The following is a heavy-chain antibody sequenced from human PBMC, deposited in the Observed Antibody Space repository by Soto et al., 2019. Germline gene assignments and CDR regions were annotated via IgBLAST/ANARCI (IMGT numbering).Heavy chain of an antibody. CDR3: ARGLILWFGELSRRGGYYYYMDV. J-gene: IGHJ6*03. CDR1: GGSFSGYQ. D-gene: IGHD3-10*01. Sequence: QVQLQQCGAGLLKPSEILSLTCAVYGGSFSGYQWTWIFQTPGKGLEWIGEINDSGNINYNPSLKSRVTIFLDTPKKQISLKLSSVTAADTAVYYCARGLILWFGELSRRGGYYYYMDVWGEGNTVIVSS. CDR2: INDSGNI. V-gene: IGHV4-34*01.